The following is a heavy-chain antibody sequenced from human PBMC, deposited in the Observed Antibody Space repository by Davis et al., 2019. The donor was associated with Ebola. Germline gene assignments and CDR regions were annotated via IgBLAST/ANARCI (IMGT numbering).Heavy chain of an antibody. Sequence: LRPSCAVSAGSISSGGYSWSWIRQPPGKGLEWNGYMYYSGSTYYNPSLKSRVTISGDTSKNQFSLKLSSVTAADTAVYYCARVASYGDYFDYWGLGTLVTVSS. CDR3: ARVASYGDYFDY. J-gene: IGHJ4*02. V-gene: IGHV4-30-4*07. CDR2: MYYSGST. D-gene: IGHD4-17*01. CDR1: AGSISSGGYS.